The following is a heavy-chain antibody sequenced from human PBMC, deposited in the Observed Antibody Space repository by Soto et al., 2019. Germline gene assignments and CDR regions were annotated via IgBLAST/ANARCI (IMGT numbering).Heavy chain of an antibody. V-gene: IGHV4-59*08. D-gene: IGHD1-1*01. J-gene: IGHJ4*02. CDR2: IYYSGST. Sequence: TLSLTCTVSGGSISSYYWSWIRQPPGKGLEWIGYIYYSGSTNYNPSLKSRVTISVDTSKNQFFLMLSSVTAADTAVYFCARRYGYSFDYWGGGTLVTVSS. CDR1: GGSISSYY. CDR3: ARRYGYSFDY.